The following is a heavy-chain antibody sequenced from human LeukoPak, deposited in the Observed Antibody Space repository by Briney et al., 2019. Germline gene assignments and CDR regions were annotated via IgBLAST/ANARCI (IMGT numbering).Heavy chain of an antibody. CDR3: ARTCGGDCSNFDY. V-gene: IGHV4-30-4*01. D-gene: IGHD2-21*02. J-gene: IGHJ4*02. Sequence: SETLSLTCTVSGGSISSGDYYWGWIRQPPGKDLEWIGYIYYSGSTYYNPSLKSRVTISVDTSKNQFSLKLSSVTAADTAVYYCARTCGGDCSNFDYWGQGTLVTVSS. CDR2: IYYSGST. CDR1: GGSISSGDYY.